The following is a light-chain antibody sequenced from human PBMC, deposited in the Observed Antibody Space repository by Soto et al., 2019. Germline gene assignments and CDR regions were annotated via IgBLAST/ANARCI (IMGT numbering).Light chain of an antibody. CDR3: QHHSNWPSIT. CDR2: DAS. V-gene: IGKV3-11*01. J-gene: IGKJ5*01. CDR1: QSISSY. Sequence: EIVLTQAPGTLSLSPGERATLSCRASQSISSYLAWYQQKPGQAPRRLMYDASNRATGIPARVSGSGSGTDFTLPISSLEPVAFAVYYCQHHSNWPSITFGQGTRLEIK.